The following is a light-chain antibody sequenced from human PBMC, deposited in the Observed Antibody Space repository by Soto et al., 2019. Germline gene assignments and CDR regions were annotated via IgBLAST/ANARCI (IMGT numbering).Light chain of an antibody. V-gene: IGLV2-11*01. CDR2: DVN. J-gene: IGLJ3*02. Sequence: QSALTQPRSVSGSPGQSVTISCTGTSSDVGVFNYVSWYQHHPGKAPKLMLYDVNKRPSGVPDRFSGSKSGNTASLTISGLLIEDEADYYCCSYAGSYTWVFGGGTKLTVL. CDR1: SSDVGVFNY. CDR3: CSYAGSYTWV.